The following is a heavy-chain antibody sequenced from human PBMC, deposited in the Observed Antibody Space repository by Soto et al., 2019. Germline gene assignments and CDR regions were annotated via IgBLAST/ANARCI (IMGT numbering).Heavy chain of an antibody. V-gene: IGHV2-5*02. Sequence: SGPTLVNPTQTLTLTCTFSGFSLSTSGVGVGWIRQPPGKALEWLALIYWDDDKRYSPSLKSRLTITKDTSKNQVVLTMTNMDPVDTATYYCAHTNGSDIVVVPARPYGPRNNWFDPWGQGTLVTVSS. CDR1: GFSLSTSGVG. CDR3: AHTNGSDIVVVPARPYGPRNNWFDP. CDR2: IYWDDDK. D-gene: IGHD2-2*01. J-gene: IGHJ5*02.